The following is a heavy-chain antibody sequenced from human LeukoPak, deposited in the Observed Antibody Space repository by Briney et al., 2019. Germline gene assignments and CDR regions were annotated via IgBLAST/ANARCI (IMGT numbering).Heavy chain of an antibody. J-gene: IGHJ4*02. Sequence: ASVKVSCKASGYTFTSYGISWVRQAPGQGLEWMGWISAYNGNTNYAQKLQGRVTMTTDTSTSTAYMELRSLRSDDTAVYYCAKLTTLGTVGHIDYWGQGTLVTVSS. CDR2: ISAYNGNT. D-gene: IGHD1-1*01. CDR3: AKLTTLGTVGHIDY. V-gene: IGHV1-18*01. CDR1: GYTFTSYG.